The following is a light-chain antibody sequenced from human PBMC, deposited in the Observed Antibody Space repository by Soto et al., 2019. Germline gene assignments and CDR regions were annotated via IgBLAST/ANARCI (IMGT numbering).Light chain of an antibody. Sequence: EIVLTQSPGTLSLSPGERATLSCRAIQSVRSSFLAWYQQKPGQAPRLLFYGAFNRATGIPDRFSGSGSGTDFTLTISRLEPEDFAVYYCQQYGSSPPWTFGQGTKVDIK. CDR2: GAF. CDR1: QSVRSSF. CDR3: QQYGSSPPWT. J-gene: IGKJ1*01. V-gene: IGKV3-20*01.